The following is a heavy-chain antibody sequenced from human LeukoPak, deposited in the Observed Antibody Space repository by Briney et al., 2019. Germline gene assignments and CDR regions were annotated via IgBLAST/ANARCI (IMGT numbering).Heavy chain of an antibody. D-gene: IGHD5-18*01. V-gene: IGHV3-23*01. CDR1: GFTFSSYA. Sequence: GGSLRLSCAASGFTFSSYAMSWVRQAPGKGLEWVSAISGSGGSTYYADSVKGRFTISRDNSKNTLYLQMNSLRAEDTAVYYCAKGGLDTAMAEKGTLVEYYFDYWGQGTLVTVSS. CDR2: ISGSGGST. J-gene: IGHJ4*02. CDR3: AKGGLDTAMAEKGTLVEYYFDY.